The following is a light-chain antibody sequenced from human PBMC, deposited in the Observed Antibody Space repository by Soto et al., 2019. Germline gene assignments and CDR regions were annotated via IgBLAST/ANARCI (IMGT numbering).Light chain of an antibody. V-gene: IGLV2-11*01. CDR2: DVS. Sequence: QSVLTQPRSVSGSPGQSVAISCTGSSSDVGGYNYVSWYQQHPGKAPKVMIYDVSKRPSGVPDRFSGSKSGDTASLTITGLQAEVEADYYCCSYAGGPYVFGTGTKVTVL. J-gene: IGLJ1*01. CDR1: SSDVGGYNY. CDR3: CSYAGGPYV.